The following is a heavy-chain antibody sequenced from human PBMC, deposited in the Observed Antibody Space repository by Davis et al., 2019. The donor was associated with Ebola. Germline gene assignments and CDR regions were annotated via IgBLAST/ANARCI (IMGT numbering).Heavy chain of an antibody. V-gene: IGHV3-53*05. D-gene: IGHD3-10*01. CDR1: GFTVSSNY. Sequence: GGSLRLSCAASGFTVSSNYMSWVRQAPGKGLEWVSVIYSGGSTYYADSVKGRFTISRDNSKNTLYLQMNTLRAEDKAVYYCARGNGAYYYYGMDVWGQGTTVTVSS. CDR2: IYSGGST. CDR3: ARGNGAYYYYGMDV. J-gene: IGHJ6*02.